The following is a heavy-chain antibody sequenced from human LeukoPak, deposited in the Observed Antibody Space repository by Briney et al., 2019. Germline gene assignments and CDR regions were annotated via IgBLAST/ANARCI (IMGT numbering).Heavy chain of an antibody. V-gene: IGHV3-48*01. Sequence: GGSLRLSCAASGFTFSSYSMNWVRQAAGKGLEWVSYISSSSSTIYYADSVKGRFTISRDNAKNSLYLQMNSLRAEDTAVYYCARALIWGAFDIWGQGTMVTVSS. J-gene: IGHJ3*02. CDR3: ARALIWGAFDI. CDR2: ISSSSSTI. D-gene: IGHD3-16*01. CDR1: GFTFSSYS.